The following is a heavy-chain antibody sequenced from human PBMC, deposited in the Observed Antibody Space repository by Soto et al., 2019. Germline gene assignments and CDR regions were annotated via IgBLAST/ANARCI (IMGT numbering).Heavy chain of an antibody. J-gene: IGHJ4*02. Sequence: PSETLSLTCTVSGGSTSSYYWHWIRQPPGKGLEWIGYIYYSGNTRYNPSLNSRATLSVDASKNQLSLKLSSVTAADTAVYFCARAAYCGGECYYYFDYWGQGARVTVSS. V-gene: IGHV4-59*01. CDR1: GGSTSSYY. D-gene: IGHD2-21*01. CDR3: ARAAYCGGECYYYFDY. CDR2: IYYSGNT.